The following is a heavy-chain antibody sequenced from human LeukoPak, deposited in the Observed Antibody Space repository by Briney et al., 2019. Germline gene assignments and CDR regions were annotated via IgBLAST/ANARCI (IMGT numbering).Heavy chain of an antibody. V-gene: IGHV1-2*02. Sequence: GASVTLSFKSSGYTFTGYDIHLVRQAPGQGLGRKGWINPNSGGTSYAKKFQGRVTMTRDTSISTAYMELSRLRSDDTAVYNCVGTRGKTYYYDSTSKGAFDIWGQGTMVTVSS. D-gene: IGHD3-22*01. J-gene: IGHJ3*02. CDR1: GYTFTGYD. CDR2: INPNSGGT. CDR3: VGTRGKTYYYDSTSKGAFDI.